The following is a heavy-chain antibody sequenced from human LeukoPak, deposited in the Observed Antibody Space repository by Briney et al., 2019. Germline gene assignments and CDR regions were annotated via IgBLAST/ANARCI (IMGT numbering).Heavy chain of an antibody. Sequence: SETLSLTCTVSGGSISSSSYYWGWIRQPPGKGLEWIGSIYYSGSTYYNPSLKSRVTISVDTSKNQFSLKLSSVTAADTAVYYCARDRTTNRRFGELSNWFDPWGQGTLVTVSS. V-gene: IGHV4-39*07. CDR1: GGSISSSSYY. J-gene: IGHJ5*02. CDR3: ARDRTTNRRFGELSNWFDP. D-gene: IGHD3-10*01. CDR2: IYYSGST.